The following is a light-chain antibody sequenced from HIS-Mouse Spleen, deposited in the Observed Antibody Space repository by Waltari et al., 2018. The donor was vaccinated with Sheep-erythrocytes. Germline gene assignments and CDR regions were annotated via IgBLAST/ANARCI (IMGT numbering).Light chain of an antibody. V-gene: IGLV2-11*01. J-gene: IGLJ1*01. CDR2: DVS. Sequence: QSALTQPRSVSGSPGQSVPISCTGTSSDVGGYNHVSVYQQHPGKAPKLLIYDVSKRPSGVPDRFSGSNSVNTASLTISGLQAEDEADYYCCSYAGSYNHVFATGTKVTVL. CDR3: CSYAGSYNHV. CDR1: SSDVGGYNH.